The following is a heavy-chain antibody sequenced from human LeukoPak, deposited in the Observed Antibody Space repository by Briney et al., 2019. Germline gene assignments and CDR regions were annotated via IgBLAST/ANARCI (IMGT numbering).Heavy chain of an antibody. CDR3: ARGIAAAGTVTDQGYYFDY. Sequence: PGGSLILSCAASGFTFSSYAMHWVRQAPGKGLEWVAVISYDGSNKYYADSVKGRFTISRDNSKNTLYLQMNSLRAEDTAVYYCARGIAAAGTVTDQGYYFDYWGQGTLVTVSS. V-gene: IGHV3-30-3*01. J-gene: IGHJ4*02. CDR2: ISYDGSNK. D-gene: IGHD6-13*01. CDR1: GFTFSSYA.